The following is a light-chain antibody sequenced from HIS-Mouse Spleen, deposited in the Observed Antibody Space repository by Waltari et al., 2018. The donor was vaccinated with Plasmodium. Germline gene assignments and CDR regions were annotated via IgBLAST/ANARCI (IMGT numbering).Light chain of an antibody. V-gene: IGKV1-33*01. Sequence: DIQLTQSPSSLSAPVGDRVTITCQASQDISNYLNWYQQKPGKAPKLLIYDASNSETGVPSRFSGSGSGTDFTFTISSLQPEDIATYYCQQYDNLPPLFTFGPGTKVDIK. CDR2: DAS. CDR3: QQYDNLPPLFT. CDR1: QDISNY. J-gene: IGKJ3*01.